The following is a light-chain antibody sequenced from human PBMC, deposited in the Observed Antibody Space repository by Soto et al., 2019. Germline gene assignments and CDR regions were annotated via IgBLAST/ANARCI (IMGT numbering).Light chain of an antibody. J-gene: IGKJ1*01. CDR1: QSISTY. V-gene: IGKV1-39*01. CDR2: DAS. CDR3: QQTNSIPRT. Sequence: DIHMTQSTYSLSASVEQRVTSTCRASQSISTYLNWYQQKPGKGPKLLSYDASSLESGVPARFRGSGSGTDFTLIISSLQPEDFETYYCQQTNSIPRTFGKG.